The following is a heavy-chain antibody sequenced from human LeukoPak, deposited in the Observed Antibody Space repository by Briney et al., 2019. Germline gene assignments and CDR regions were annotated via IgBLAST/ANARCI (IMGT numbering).Heavy chain of an antibody. J-gene: IGHJ6*02. CDR2: INHSGST. CDR1: GGSFSGYY. Sequence: PSETLSLTCAVCGGSFSGYYWSWIRQPPGKGLEWIGEINHSGSTNYNPSLKSRVTISVDTSKNQFSLKLSSMTAADTAVYYCAQGYDFWSGYYYGMDVWGQGTTVTVSS. V-gene: IGHV4-34*01. CDR3: AQGYDFWSGYYYGMDV. D-gene: IGHD3-3*01.